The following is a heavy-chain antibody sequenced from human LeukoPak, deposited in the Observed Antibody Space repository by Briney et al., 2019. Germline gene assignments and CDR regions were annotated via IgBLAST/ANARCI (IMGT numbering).Heavy chain of an antibody. CDR1: GGSISSYY. Sequence: ETLSLTCTVSGGSISSYYWSWIRQPPGKGLEWIGYIFYSGSTNYNPSLKSRVTISVDTSKNQFSLKLSSVTAADTAVYYCARVLTGYYYYGMDVWGQGTTVTVSS. CDR2: IFYSGST. D-gene: IGHD3-9*01. CDR3: ARVLTGYYYYGMDV. V-gene: IGHV4-59*01. J-gene: IGHJ6*02.